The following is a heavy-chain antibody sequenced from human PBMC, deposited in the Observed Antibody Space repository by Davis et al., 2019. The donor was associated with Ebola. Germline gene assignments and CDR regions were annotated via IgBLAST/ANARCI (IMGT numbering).Heavy chain of an antibody. V-gene: IGHV1-2*02. J-gene: IGHJ5*02. CDR2: INPNSGGT. CDR3: ARDLRLRRFDP. CDR1: GYTLTDYQ. Sequence: ASVKVSCKATGYTLTDYQMHWVRQAPGQGLEWMGWINPNSGGTNYAQKFQGRVTLTRDTSISTAYMELSRLRSDDTAVYYCARDLRLRRFDPWGPGTLVTVSS. D-gene: IGHD5/OR15-5a*01.